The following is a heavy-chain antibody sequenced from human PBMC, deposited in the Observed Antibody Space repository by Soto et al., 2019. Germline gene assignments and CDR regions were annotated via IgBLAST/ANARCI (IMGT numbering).Heavy chain of an antibody. CDR2: IDPSDSYT. Sequence: GESLKISCKGSGYSFTSYWISWVRQMPGKGLEWMGRIDPSDSYTNYSPSFQGHVTISADKSISTAYLQWSSLKASDTAMYYCARHALTDYYDSSGYSLGAFDIWGQGTMVTV. V-gene: IGHV5-10-1*01. CDR1: GYSFTSYW. J-gene: IGHJ3*02. CDR3: ARHALTDYYDSSGYSLGAFDI. D-gene: IGHD3-22*01.